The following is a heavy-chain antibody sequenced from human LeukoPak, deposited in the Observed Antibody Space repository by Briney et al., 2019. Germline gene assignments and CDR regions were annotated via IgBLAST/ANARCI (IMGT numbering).Heavy chain of an antibody. V-gene: IGHV4-39*07. Sequence: SETLSLTCTVSGGSISSSSYYWGWIRQPPGKGLEWIGSIYYSGSTYYNPSLKSRVTISVDTSKNQFSLKLSSVTAADTAVYYCARDLSGVTGYTYGRGIDYWGQGTLVTVSS. CDR3: ARDLSGVTGYTYGRGIDY. CDR1: GGSISSSSYY. J-gene: IGHJ4*02. CDR2: IYYSGST. D-gene: IGHD5-18*01.